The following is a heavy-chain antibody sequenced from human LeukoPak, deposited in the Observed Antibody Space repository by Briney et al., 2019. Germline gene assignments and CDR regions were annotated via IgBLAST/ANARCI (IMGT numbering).Heavy chain of an antibody. CDR1: GFTFSSYG. J-gene: IGHJ4*02. CDR3: AKDYGGNPRYFDY. V-gene: IGHV3-30*02. D-gene: IGHD4-23*01. CDR2: IRYDGSNK. Sequence: GSLRLSCAASGFTFSSYGMHWVRQAPGKGLEWVAFIRYDGSNKYYADSVKGRFTISRDNSKNTLYLQMNSLRAEDTAVYYCAKDYGGNPRYFDYWGQGTLVTVSS.